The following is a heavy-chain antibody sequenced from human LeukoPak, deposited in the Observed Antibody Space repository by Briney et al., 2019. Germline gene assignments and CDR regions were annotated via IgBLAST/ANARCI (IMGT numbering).Heavy chain of an antibody. J-gene: IGHJ5*02. CDR2: ISGYNGKT. V-gene: IGHV1-18*01. Sequence: GASVKVSCKASGYTFTSYGISWVRQAPGQGFEWMGWISGYNGKTNYAQKLQGRVTMTTDTSTSTAYMELRSLRSDDTAVYYCARDYVSWIQLWLSRASYNWFDPWGQGTLVTVSS. CDR3: ARDYVSWIQLWLSRASYNWFDP. CDR1: GYTFTSYG. D-gene: IGHD5-18*01.